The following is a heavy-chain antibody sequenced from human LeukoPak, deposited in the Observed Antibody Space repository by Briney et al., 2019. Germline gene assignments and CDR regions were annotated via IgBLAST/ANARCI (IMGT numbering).Heavy chain of an antibody. J-gene: IGHJ4*02. Sequence: PSETLSLTCAVSGGSISSGGYSWSWIRQPPGKGLEWIGYIYHSGSTYYNPSLKSRVTISVDRSKNQFSLKLSSVTAADTAVYYCARGQYYYDSSGLDYWGQGTLVTVSS. D-gene: IGHD3-22*01. CDR1: GGSISSGGYS. V-gene: IGHV4-30-2*01. CDR2: IYHSGST. CDR3: ARGQYYYDSSGLDY.